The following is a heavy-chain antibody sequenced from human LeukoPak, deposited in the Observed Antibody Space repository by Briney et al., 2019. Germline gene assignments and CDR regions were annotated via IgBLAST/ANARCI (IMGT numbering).Heavy chain of an antibody. CDR3: ARDWDRQVISIVGATTPAYAFDI. D-gene: IGHD1-26*01. CDR2: INPNSGGT. CDR1: GYTFTGYY. V-gene: IGHV1-2*02. J-gene: IGHJ3*02. Sequence: GASVKVSCKASGYTFTGYYMHWVRQAPGQGLEWMGWINPNSGGTNYAQKFQGRVTMTRDTSIGTAYMELSRLRSDDTAVYYCARDWDRQVISIVGATTPAYAFDIWGQGTMVTVSS.